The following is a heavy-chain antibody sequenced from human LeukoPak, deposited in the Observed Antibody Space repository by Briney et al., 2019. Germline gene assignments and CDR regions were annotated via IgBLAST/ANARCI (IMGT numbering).Heavy chain of an antibody. CDR2: IYYSGSA. CDR3: ARSQNYYGSGDY. D-gene: IGHD3-10*01. CDR1: GGSVSNGNYY. V-gene: IGHV4-61*01. Sequence: SETLSLTCTVSGGSVSNGNYYWSWLRQPPGKALEWIGYIYYSGSANYNPSLEGRVTISVDTSKYQFSVKLSSVTAADAAVYYCARSQNYYGSGDYWSQGTLVTVSS. J-gene: IGHJ4*02.